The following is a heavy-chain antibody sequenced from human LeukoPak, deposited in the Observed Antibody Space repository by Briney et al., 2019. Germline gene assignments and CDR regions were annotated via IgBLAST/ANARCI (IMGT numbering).Heavy chain of an antibody. D-gene: IGHD3-9*01. V-gene: IGHV1-18*01. CDR1: GYTFTKYG. Sequence: ASVKVSCKPSGYTFTKYGIIWVRQAPGQGLEWMGWISAHNGNTNYAQKFQGRVTMTTDTSTSTAYMELRTLRSDDTAVYFCARDEDTDILTGYDRFDYWGQGTLVTVSS. CDR2: ISAHNGNT. J-gene: IGHJ4*02. CDR3: ARDEDTDILTGYDRFDY.